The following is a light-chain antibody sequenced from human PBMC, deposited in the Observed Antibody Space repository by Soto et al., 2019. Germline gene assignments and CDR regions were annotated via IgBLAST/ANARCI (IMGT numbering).Light chain of an antibody. J-gene: IGLJ1*01. Sequence: VLTQPACVSGSPGQSITISCTGTSSDVGAYNYVSWFQQHPGKAPTLIISEVSNRPSGVSNRFSGSKSGNAASLTISGLQAEDEADYFCFSFTTDWTHVFGTGTKVTVL. CDR3: FSFTTDWTHV. CDR2: EVS. CDR1: SSDVGAYNY. V-gene: IGLV2-14*01.